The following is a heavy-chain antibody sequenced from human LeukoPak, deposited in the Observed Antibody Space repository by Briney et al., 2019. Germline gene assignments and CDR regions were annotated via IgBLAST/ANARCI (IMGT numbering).Heavy chain of an antibody. D-gene: IGHD5-24*01. CDR2: IISSGSNI. Sequence: PGGSLRLSCAASGFTFSSYAMSWVRQAPGKGLEWVSSIISSGSNIYYTGSVRGRFTVSRDNAKNSLYLQMSSLRPEDTAVYYCAGGSLRDLKITWGQGTLVTVSS. CDR3: AGGSLRDLKIT. V-gene: IGHV3-21*06. J-gene: IGHJ5*02. CDR1: GFTFSSYA.